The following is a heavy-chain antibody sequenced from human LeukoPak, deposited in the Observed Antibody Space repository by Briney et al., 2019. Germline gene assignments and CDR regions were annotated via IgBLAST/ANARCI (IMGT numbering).Heavy chain of an antibody. J-gene: IGHJ5*02. V-gene: IGHV3-11*01. Sequence: PGGSLRLSCAASGFTFSDYYMSWIRQAPGKGLEWVSYISSSGSTIYYADSVKGRFTISRDNAKNSQYLQMNSLRAEDTAVYYCARDVSVLAVAGYDPWGQGTLVTVSS. CDR3: ARDVSVLAVAGYDP. CDR1: GFTFSDYY. D-gene: IGHD6-19*01. CDR2: ISSSGSTI.